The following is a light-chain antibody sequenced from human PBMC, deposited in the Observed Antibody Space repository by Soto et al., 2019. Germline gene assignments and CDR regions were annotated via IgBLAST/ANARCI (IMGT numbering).Light chain of an antibody. CDR2: DVS. CDR1: SSDVGGYTY. Sequence: QSVLTQPASVSGSPGQSITISCAGTSSDVGGYTYVSWYQQHPGKAPKLMIYDVSNRPSGVSNRFSGSKSGNTASLTFSGLQAEDEADYYCTSYTSSSTPYVFGGGTKVTVL. CDR3: TSYTSSSTPYV. V-gene: IGLV2-14*01. J-gene: IGLJ1*01.